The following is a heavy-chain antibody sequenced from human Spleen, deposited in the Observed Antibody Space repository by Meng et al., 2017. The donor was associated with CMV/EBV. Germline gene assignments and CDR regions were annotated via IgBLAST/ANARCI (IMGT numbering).Heavy chain of an antibody. V-gene: IGHV4-34*01. CDR1: GESVSGYY. J-gene: IGHJ5*02. CDR2: INHVGIS. Sequence: GSLRLSCAVHGESVSGYYLNWIRQAPGKGLEWVGEINHVGISNYNPSLKSRVTISVDISSNRFSLRLTSVTAADTAVYFCAREVAFGEPGRFDPWGQGTLVTVSS. CDR3: AREVAFGEPGRFDP. D-gene: IGHD3-10*01.